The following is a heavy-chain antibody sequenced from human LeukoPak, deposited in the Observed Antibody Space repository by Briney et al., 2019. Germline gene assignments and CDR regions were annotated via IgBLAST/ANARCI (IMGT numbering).Heavy chain of an antibody. CDR1: GGSFSGYY. V-gene: IGHV4-34*01. D-gene: IGHD6-13*01. J-gene: IGHJ5*02. Sequence: PSETLSLTCAVYGGSFSGYYWSWIRQPPGKGLEWIGEINHSGSTYYNPSLKSRVTISVDTSNNQFSLKLNSVTAADTAVYYCARLGQQLVWNWFDPWGQGTLVTVSS. CDR2: INHSGST. CDR3: ARLGQQLVWNWFDP.